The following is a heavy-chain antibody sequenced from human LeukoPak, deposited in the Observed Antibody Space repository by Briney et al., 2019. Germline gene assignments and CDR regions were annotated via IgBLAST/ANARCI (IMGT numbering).Heavy chain of an antibody. CDR2: IYPGDSDT. J-gene: IGHJ5*02. CDR3: ARTPYCSSTSCYRFDP. D-gene: IGHD2-2*02. Sequence: PGESLKISCKGSGYSFTSYWIGWVRQMPGKGLEWMGIIYPGDSDTRYSPSFQGQVTISADKSISTAYLQWSSLKASDTAMYYCARTPYCSSTSCYRFDPWGQGTLVTVSS. V-gene: IGHV5-51*01. CDR1: GYSFTSYW.